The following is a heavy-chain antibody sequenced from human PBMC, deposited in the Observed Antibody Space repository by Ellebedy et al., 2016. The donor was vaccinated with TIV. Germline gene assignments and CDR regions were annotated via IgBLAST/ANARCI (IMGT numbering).Heavy chain of an antibody. CDR3: ARDWCSGGSCYDWFDP. V-gene: IGHV1-2*02. CDR1: GYTFTGYY. J-gene: IGHJ5*02. D-gene: IGHD2-15*01. CDR2: INPNSGGT. Sequence: ASVKVSCKASGYTFTGYYMHWVRQAPGQGLEWMGWINPNSGGTNYAQKFQGRVTMTRDTSTSTVYMELSSLRSEDTAVYYCARDWCSGGSCYDWFDPWGQGTLVTVSS.